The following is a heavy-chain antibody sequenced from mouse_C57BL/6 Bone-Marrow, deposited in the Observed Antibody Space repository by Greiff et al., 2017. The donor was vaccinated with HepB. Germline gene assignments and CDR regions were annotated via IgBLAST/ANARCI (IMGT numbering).Heavy chain of an antibody. J-gene: IGHJ1*03. CDR2: IYPGNSDT. CDR3: TRPGSSFWYFDV. Sequence: EVQLQQSGTVLARPGASVKMSCKTSGYTFTSYWMHWVKQRPGQGLEWIGAIYPGNSDTSYNQKFKGKAKLTAVTSASTAYMEISSLTNEDSAVYYCTRPGSSFWYFDVWGTGTTVTVSS. V-gene: IGHV1-5*01. CDR1: GYTFTSYW. D-gene: IGHD1-1*01.